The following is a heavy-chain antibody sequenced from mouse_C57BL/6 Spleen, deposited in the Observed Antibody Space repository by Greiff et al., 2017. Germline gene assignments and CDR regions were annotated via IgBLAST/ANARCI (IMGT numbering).Heavy chain of an antibody. D-gene: IGHD2-5*01. CDR1: GYAFSSYW. CDR3: AREDSNYGRYFDV. CDR2: IYPGDGDT. J-gene: IGHJ1*03. V-gene: IGHV1-80*01. Sequence: VKLVESGAELVKPGASVKISCKASGYAFSSYWMNWVKQRPGKGLEWIGQIYPGDGDTNYNGKFKGKATLTADKSSSTAYMQLSSLTSEDSAVYFCAREDSNYGRYFDVWGTGTTVTVSA.